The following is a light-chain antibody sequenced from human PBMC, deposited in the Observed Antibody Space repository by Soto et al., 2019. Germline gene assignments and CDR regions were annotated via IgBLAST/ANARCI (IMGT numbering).Light chain of an antibody. J-gene: IGKJ3*01. CDR2: GAS. Sequence: EIVLTQSPGTLSLSPGERATLSCRASQSVSSSYLAWYQQKPGQAPRLLIYGASSRATGIPDTFSGSGSGTDFTLTISRLEPEDSAVYYCQQYGSSPFTFGPVTKVDIK. V-gene: IGKV3-20*01. CDR3: QQYGSSPFT. CDR1: QSVSSSY.